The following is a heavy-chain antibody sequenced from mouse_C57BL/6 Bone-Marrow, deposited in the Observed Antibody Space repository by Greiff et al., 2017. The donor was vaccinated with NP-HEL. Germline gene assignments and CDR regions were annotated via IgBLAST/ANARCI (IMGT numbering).Heavy chain of an antibody. D-gene: IGHD5-1*01. V-gene: IGHV1-81*01. Sequence: QVQLQQSGAELARPGASVKLSCKASGYTFTSYGISWVKQRTGQGLEWIGEIYPRSGNPYYNEKFKGKATLTADKSSSTAYMELRSLTSEDSAVYFCASQRVLVPYAMDYWGQGTSVTVSS. J-gene: IGHJ4*01. CDR3: ASQRVLVPYAMDY. CDR2: IYPRSGNP. CDR1: GYTFTSYG.